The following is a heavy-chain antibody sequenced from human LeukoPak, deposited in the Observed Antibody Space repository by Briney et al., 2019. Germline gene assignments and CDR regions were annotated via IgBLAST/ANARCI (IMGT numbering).Heavy chain of an antibody. CDR1: GFSFSRYW. CDR3: ARGEAFCDY. Sequence: GGSLRLSCAASGFSFSRYWMTWVRQAPGKGLEWVANIKEDGTKTYYVDSVKGRFTVSRDNAQNSLSLQMNSLTPEDTAVYFCARGEAFCDYWGQGALVTVS. J-gene: IGHJ4*02. CDR2: IKEDGTKT. V-gene: IGHV3-7*05.